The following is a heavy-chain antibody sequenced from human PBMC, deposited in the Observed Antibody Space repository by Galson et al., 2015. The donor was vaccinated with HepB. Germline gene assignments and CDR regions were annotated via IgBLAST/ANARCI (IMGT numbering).Heavy chain of an antibody. CDR3: ARDRSSRQYSSGWELDY. CDR1: GDSVSSNSAA. J-gene: IGHJ4*02. V-gene: IGHV6-1*01. Sequence: CAISGDSVSSNSAAWNWIRQSPSGGLEWLGRTYYRSKWYNEYAVSVKSRITINPDTSKNQFSLQLNSVTPEDTAVYYCARDRSSRQYSSGWELDYWGQGTLVTVSS. D-gene: IGHD6-19*01. CDR2: TYYRSKWYN.